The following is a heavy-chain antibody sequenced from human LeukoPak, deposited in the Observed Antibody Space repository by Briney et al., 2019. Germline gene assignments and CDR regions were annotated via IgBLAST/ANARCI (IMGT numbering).Heavy chain of an antibody. V-gene: IGHV4-30-4*01. D-gene: IGHD2-2*02. Sequence: SETLSLTRTVSGGSISSGDYYWSWIRQPPGKGLEWIGYIYYSGSTYYNPSLKSRVTISVDTSKNQFSLKLSSVTAADTAVYYCANQLLYSQAFDIWGQGTMVTVSS. CDR2: IYYSGST. CDR3: ANQLLYSQAFDI. J-gene: IGHJ3*02. CDR1: GGSISSGDYY.